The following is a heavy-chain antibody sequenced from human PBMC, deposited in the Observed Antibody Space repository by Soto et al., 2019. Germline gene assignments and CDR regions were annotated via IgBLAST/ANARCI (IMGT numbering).Heavy chain of an antibody. D-gene: IGHD3-10*01. J-gene: IGHJ4*02. V-gene: IGHV1-2*04. Sequence: ASVKVSCKASGYTISGSYIHWVRQAPGQGLEWKGWINPNSGATKYAQEFQGWVTKTRDTSISTAYKEMNRLRSDDTAIYYCARAPMGSFYFDYWGQGTLVTVSS. CDR2: INPNSGAT. CDR1: GYTISGSY. CDR3: ARAPMGSFYFDY.